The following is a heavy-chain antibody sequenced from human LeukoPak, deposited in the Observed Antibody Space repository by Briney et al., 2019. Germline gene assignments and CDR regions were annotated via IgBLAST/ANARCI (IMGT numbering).Heavy chain of an antibody. V-gene: IGHV3-33*06. Sequence: PGGSLRLSCAASGFTFSSYGMHWVRQAPGKGLEWVAVIWYDGSNKYYADSVKGRFTISRDNSKNTLYLQMNSLRAEDTAVYYCAKAWEAARPVYYYYMDVWGKGTAVTVSS. CDR2: IWYDGSNK. D-gene: IGHD6-6*01. J-gene: IGHJ6*03. CDR1: GFTFSSYG. CDR3: AKAWEAARPVYYYYMDV.